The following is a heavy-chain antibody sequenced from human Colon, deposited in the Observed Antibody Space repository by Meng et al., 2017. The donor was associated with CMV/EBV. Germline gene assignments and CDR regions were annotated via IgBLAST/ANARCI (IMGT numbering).Heavy chain of an antibody. Sequence: HSCPASGFPLGSYAIDWVRQPPGRGLELVSSIRGRGGTTYYPVSVKGRFTLSRDNSKNPLYLQVNSLRVEDTAVYYCATPRSTFDYWGQGTLVTVSS. J-gene: IGHJ4*02. CDR3: ATPRSTFDY. V-gene: IGHV3-23*01. CDR1: GFPLGSYA. CDR2: IRGRGGTT. D-gene: IGHD2-2*01.